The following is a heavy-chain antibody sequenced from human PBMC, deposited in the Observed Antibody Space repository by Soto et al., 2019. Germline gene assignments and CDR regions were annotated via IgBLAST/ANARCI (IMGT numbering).Heavy chain of an antibody. D-gene: IGHD3-3*01. J-gene: IGHJ6*02. CDR3: ARDRQNYDFWFEPSVYYGMDV. CDR2: INPSGGST. Sequence: ASVKVSCKASGYTFTSYYMHWVRQAPGQGLEWMGIINPSGGSTSYAQKFQGRVTMTRDTSTSTVYMELSSLRSEDTAVYYCARDRQNYDFWFEPSVYYGMDVWGQGTTVTV. V-gene: IGHV1-46*01. CDR1: GYTFTSYY.